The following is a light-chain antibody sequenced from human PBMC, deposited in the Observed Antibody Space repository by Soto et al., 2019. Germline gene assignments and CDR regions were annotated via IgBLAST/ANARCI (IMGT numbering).Light chain of an antibody. Sequence: EVVLTQSPATLSSSPGESVTLSCRASQSINTYLAWYQQKPGQAPRLLIYYASYRAAGIPSRFSGSGSGTDFTLTISSLEPADFAIYHCQQRSNSPLTFGGGTKVEI. CDR2: YAS. CDR3: QQRSNSPLT. V-gene: IGKV3-11*01. CDR1: QSINTY. J-gene: IGKJ4*01.